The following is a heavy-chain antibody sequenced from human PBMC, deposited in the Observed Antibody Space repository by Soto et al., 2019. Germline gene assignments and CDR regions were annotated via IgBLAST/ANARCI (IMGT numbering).Heavy chain of an antibody. CDR1: GGTFSSYT. J-gene: IGHJ3*02. CDR3: HFWGRTLGAFDI. D-gene: IGHD3-16*01. V-gene: IGHV1-69*02. Sequence: QVQLVQSGAEVKKPGSSVKVSCKASGGTFSSYTISWVRQAPGQGLEWMGRIIPILGIANYAQEFQGRVTITADKSTSTAYMELSSLRSEDTAVYYCHFWGRTLGAFDIWGQGTMVTVSS. CDR2: IIPILGIA.